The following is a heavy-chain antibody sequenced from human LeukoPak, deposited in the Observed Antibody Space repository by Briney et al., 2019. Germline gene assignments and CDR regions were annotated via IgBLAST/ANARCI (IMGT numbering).Heavy chain of an antibody. J-gene: IGHJ4*02. Sequence: SETLSLTCTVSGGSISSYYWSWIRQPPGKGLEWIGYIYYSVSTNYNPSLKSRVTISIDTSKNQFSLNLSSVTAADTAVYYCARGAGGYSYGWGQGTLVTVSS. CDR3: ARGAGGYSYG. D-gene: IGHD5-18*01. V-gene: IGHV4-59*01. CDR1: GGSISSYY. CDR2: IYYSVST.